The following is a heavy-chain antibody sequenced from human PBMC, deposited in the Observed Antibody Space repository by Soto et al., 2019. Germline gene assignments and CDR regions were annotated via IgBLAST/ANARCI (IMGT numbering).Heavy chain of an antibody. V-gene: IGHV4-59*01. CDR1: GGPINNYY. CDR2: IHYGGSP. Sequence: PSETLSLTCTVSGGPINNYYWSWIRLPPGKGLEWIGYIHYGGSPNYSPSLKSRVTISADTSKNQFSLKLSSVTAADTAVYYCARGYCSGGSCYRPGFDYWGQGALVTVSS. CDR3: ARGYCSGGSCYRPGFDY. J-gene: IGHJ4*02. D-gene: IGHD2-15*01.